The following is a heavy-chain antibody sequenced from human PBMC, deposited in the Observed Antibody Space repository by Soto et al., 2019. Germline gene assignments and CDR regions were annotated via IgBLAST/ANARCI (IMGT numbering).Heavy chain of an antibody. V-gene: IGHV3-23*01. CDR2: MSGRGGRA. J-gene: IGHJ4*02. D-gene: IGHD3-9*01. CDR1: GFIFNYYA. Sequence: GGSLILSCAASGFIFNYYAINWVRQVPGKGLEWVCGMSGRGGRAFYADSVKGRFTISRDNPRNTLYLQMNSLRAEDTAQYYCARGRYMSLYYFDYWGQGTQVTVSS. CDR3: ARGRYMSLYYFDY.